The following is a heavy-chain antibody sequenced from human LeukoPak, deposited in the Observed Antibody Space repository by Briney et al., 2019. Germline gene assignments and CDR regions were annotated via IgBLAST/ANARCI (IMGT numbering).Heavy chain of an antibody. V-gene: IGHV4-39*02. CDR2: IYYSGST. J-gene: IGHJ4*02. Sequence: SETLSLTCTVSRGSISSGIYYWGWIRQPPGKGLEWIGTIYYSGSTYYNPSLKSRVTISVDMSKNEFSLKLNSVTAADTAIYYCARDSSGYSRFDYWGQGALVTVSS. CDR3: ARDSSGYSRFDY. CDR1: RGSISSGIYY. D-gene: IGHD3-22*01.